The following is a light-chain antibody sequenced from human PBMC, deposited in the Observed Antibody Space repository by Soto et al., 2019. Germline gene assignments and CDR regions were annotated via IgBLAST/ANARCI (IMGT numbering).Light chain of an antibody. Sequence: QSALTQPASVSASPVQSITISRTGTGSDVGVYEYVYRYQHHSGKASEVTINEVTKRPSGVSNRFSRTKSGNTASRAISGLLAEDYVVYYCSSYTSSSTYVFGTGTKVTVL. V-gene: IGLV2-14*01. CDR1: GSDVGVYEY. J-gene: IGLJ1*01. CDR3: SSYTSSSTYV. CDR2: EVT.